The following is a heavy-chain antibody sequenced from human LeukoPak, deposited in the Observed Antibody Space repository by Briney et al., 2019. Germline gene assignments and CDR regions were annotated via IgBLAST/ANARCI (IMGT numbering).Heavy chain of an antibody. V-gene: IGHV1-2*02. J-gene: IGHJ4*02. CDR2: IDPHSGGT. CDR3: AREGTWIKSY. Sequence: ASVKVSYKTSGYSFIDYYIHWMRQAPGQGLEWVGRIDPHSGGTHYAQKFQVRVTMTRDTSISTVYMELSGLRSDDTAVYYCAREGTWIKSYWGQGTLVTVSS. CDR1: GYSFIDYY. D-gene: IGHD5-12*01.